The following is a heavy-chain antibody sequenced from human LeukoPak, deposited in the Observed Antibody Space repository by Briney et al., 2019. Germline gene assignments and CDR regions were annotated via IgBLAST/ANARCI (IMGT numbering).Heavy chain of an antibody. V-gene: IGHV3-74*01. CDR2: IDSDGSFT. J-gene: IGHJ4*02. CDR1: GFTFSSYW. D-gene: IGHD6-13*01. Sequence: GGSLRLSCAASGFTFSSYWMHWVRQAPGKGLVGVSRIDSDGSFTGYADSVKGRFTISRDNTKNTLYLQMNSLRAEDTAVYYCAVIAAAGTVDYWGQGTLVTVSS. CDR3: AVIAAAGTVDY.